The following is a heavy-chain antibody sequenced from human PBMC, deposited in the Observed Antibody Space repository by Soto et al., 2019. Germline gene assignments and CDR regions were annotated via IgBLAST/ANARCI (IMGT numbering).Heavy chain of an antibody. J-gene: IGHJ6*02. CDR3: ARGAKNIYAMDV. CDR2: IKFDGSST. V-gene: IGHV3-74*01. CDR1: GFAFSTYW. Sequence: EVQLLESGGGLVQPGGSLRLSGAASGFAFSTYWMHWVRQAPGKGLLWVARIKFDGSSTYSADSVKGRFTISRDDAKNTLYLQMNGLRVDDTAVYYCARGAKNIYAMDVWGQGTTVTVSS.